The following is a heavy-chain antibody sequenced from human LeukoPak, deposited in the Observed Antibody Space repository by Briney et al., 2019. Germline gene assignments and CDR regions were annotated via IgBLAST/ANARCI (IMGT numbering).Heavy chain of an antibody. Sequence: GGSLRLSCAASGLTVSSNYMDWVRQAPGKGLEWVGRIKHKAHSYTTEYAASVKGRFTISRDDSKSSLYLQMNSLKIEDTAVYYCAQFAKGGWGQGTLVTVSS. V-gene: IGHV3-72*01. CDR2: IKHKAHSYTT. CDR1: GLTVSSNY. D-gene: IGHD2-21*01. J-gene: IGHJ4*02. CDR3: AQFAKGG.